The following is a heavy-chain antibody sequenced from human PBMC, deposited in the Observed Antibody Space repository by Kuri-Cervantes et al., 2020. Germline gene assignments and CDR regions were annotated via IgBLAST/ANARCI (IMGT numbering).Heavy chain of an antibody. CDR1: GFTFDDYA. Sequence: SLKISCAASGFTFDDYAMHWVRQAPGKGLEWVSGISWNSGSIGYADSVKGRFTISRDNSKNTLYLQMNSLRAEDTAVYYCAKEGGYGDYVDYWGQGTLVTVSS. J-gene: IGHJ4*02. D-gene: IGHD4-17*01. CDR3: AKEGGYGDYVDY. V-gene: IGHV3-9*01. CDR2: ISWNSGSI.